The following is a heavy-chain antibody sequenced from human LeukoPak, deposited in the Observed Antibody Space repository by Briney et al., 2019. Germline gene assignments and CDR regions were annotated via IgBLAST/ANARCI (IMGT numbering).Heavy chain of an antibody. D-gene: IGHD1-26*01. CDR2: ISSSSSYI. CDR3: ARTLSGTHLPEYFDY. CDR1: GFTFSSYS. Sequence: PGGSLRLSCAASGFTFSSYSMNWVRQAPGKGLEWVSSISSSSSYIYYADSVKGRFTISRDNAKNSLYLQMNSLRAEDTAVYYCARTLSGTHLPEYFDYWGQGTLVTVSS. J-gene: IGHJ4*02. V-gene: IGHV3-21*01.